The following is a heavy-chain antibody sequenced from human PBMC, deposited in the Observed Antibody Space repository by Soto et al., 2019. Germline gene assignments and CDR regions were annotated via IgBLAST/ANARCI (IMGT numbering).Heavy chain of an antibody. V-gene: IGHV3-73*01. J-gene: IGHJ3*02. Sequence: GRIRSKANSYATAYAAPVKGRFTISRDDSKNTLYLQMNSLKTEDTAVYYCTTDLLKSILGAEPDAFDIWGQGTMVTVSS. CDR3: TTDLLKSILGAEPDAFDI. D-gene: IGHD1-26*01. CDR2: IRSKANSYAT.